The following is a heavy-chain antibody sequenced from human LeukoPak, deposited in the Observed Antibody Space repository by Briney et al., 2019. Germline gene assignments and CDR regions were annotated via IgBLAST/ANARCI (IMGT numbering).Heavy chain of an antibody. D-gene: IGHD4-23*01. Sequence: SETLSLTCTVSGGSISSYYWSWIRQPAGKGLEWIGRIYTSESTHYTPSLKSRVTMSVDTSKNQFSLKLSSVTAADTAVYYCAREINGNSGRWFDPWGQGSLVTVSS. V-gene: IGHV4-4*07. CDR2: IYTSEST. CDR3: AREINGNSGRWFDP. CDR1: GGSISSYY. J-gene: IGHJ5*02.